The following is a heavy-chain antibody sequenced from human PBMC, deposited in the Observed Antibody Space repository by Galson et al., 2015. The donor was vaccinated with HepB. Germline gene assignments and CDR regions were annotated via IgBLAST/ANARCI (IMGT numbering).Heavy chain of an antibody. CDR1: GYTLTELS. V-gene: IGHV1-24*01. CDR2: FDPEDGET. J-gene: IGHJ6*03. D-gene: IGHD6-19*01. Sequence: SVKVSCKVSGYTLTELSMHWVRQAPGKGLEWMGGFDPEDGETIYAQKFQGRVTMTEDTSTDTAYMELSSLRSEDTAVYYCATFPAVAVPGGYYYYMDVWGKGTTVTVSS. CDR3: ATFPAVAVPGGYYYYMDV.